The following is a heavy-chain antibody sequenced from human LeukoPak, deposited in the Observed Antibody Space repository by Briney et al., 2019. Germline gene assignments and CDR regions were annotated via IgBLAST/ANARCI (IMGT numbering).Heavy chain of an antibody. CDR2: ISSSGSTI. J-gene: IGHJ6*04. D-gene: IGHD3-10*02. CDR1: GFTFSSYA. CDR3: AELGITMIGGV. V-gene: IGHV3-48*03. Sequence: GGSLRLSCEASGFTFSSYAMTWVRQAPGKGLEWVSYISSSGSTIYYADSVKGRFTISRDNAKNSLYLQMNSLRAEDTAVYYCAELGITMIGGVWGKGTTVTISS.